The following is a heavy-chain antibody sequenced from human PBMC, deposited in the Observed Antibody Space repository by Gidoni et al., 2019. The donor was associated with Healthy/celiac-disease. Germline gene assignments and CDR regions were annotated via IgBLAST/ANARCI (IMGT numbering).Heavy chain of an antibody. J-gene: IGHJ3*02. CDR2: IYYSGST. CDR1: GGSISSGGYY. D-gene: IGHD6-13*01. Sequence: QVQLQESGPGLVKPSQTLSLTCTVSGGSISSGGYYWSWIRQHPGKGLEWIGYIYYSGSTYYNPSLKSRVTISVDTSKNQFSLKLSSVTAADTAVYYCAREGAPGIAAAGGGAFDIWGQGTMVTVSS. CDR3: AREGAPGIAAAGGGAFDI. V-gene: IGHV4-31*03.